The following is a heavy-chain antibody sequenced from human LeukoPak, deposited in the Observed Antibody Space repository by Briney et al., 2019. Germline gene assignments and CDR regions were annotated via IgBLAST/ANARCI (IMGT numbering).Heavy chain of an antibody. CDR3: ARGEVWFDP. V-gene: IGHV4-30-2*01. CDR2: IYHSGST. Sequence: NASETLSLTCAVSGVSISSGGYSWSWIRQPPGKGLEWIGYIYHSGSTYYNPSLKSRVTISVDRSKNQFSLKLSSVTAADTAVYYCARGEVWFDPWGQGTLVTVSS. CDR1: GVSISSGGYS. D-gene: IGHD1-26*01. J-gene: IGHJ5*02.